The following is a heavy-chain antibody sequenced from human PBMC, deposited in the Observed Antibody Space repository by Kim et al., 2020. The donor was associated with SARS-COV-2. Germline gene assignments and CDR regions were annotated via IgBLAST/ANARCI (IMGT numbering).Heavy chain of an antibody. CDR3: ARDLVAGLFDY. V-gene: IGHV4-59*01. CDR2: IYYSGST. D-gene: IGHD6-19*01. CDR1: GGSISSYY. J-gene: IGHJ4*02. Sequence: SETLSLTCTVSGGSISSYYWSWIRQPPGKGLEWIGYIYYSGSTNYNPSLKSGVTISVDTSKNQFSLKLSSVTAADTAVYYCARDLVAGLFDYWGQGTLVTVSS.